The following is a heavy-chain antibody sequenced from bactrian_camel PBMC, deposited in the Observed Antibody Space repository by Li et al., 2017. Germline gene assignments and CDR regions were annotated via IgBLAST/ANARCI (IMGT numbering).Heavy chain of an antibody. CDR3: ASAPRMTAIRCLSMMAADPLYGY. CDR1: GFAFSVYF. D-gene: IGHD3*01. V-gene: IGHV3S53*01. CDR2: VDFDGTR. Sequence: HVQLVESGGGLVQPGGSLNLSCEGSGFAFSVYFMAWFRQAPGKEREAVAGVDFDGTRAYTDSVKGRFTISRDVANETLYLQMNSLKPEDTAIYYCASAPRMTAIRCLSMMAADPLYGYWGQGTQVTVS. J-gene: IGHJ6*01.